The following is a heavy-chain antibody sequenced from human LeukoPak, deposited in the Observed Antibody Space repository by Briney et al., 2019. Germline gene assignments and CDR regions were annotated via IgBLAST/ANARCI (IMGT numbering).Heavy chain of an antibody. CDR3: ARGTPGRYDFWSGYGGENWFDP. V-gene: IGHV1-2*02. J-gene: IGHJ5*02. Sequence: ASVKVSCKASGYTFTGYYMHWVRQAPGQGLEWMGWINPNSGGTNYAQKFQGRVTMTRDTSISTAYMELSRLRSDDTAVYYCARGTPGRYDFWSGYGGENWFDPWGQGTLVTVSS. CDR2: INPNSGGT. D-gene: IGHD3-3*01. CDR1: GYTFTGYY.